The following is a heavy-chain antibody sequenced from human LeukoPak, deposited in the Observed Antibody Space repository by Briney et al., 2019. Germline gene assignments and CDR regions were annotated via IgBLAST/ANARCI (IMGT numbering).Heavy chain of an antibody. D-gene: IGHD6-19*01. Sequence: GGSLRLSCAASGFTFSSYAMSWVRQAPGKGLEWVSAISGSGGSTYYADSVKGRFTISRDNSKNTLYLQMNSLRAEDTAVYYCAKGRQWLVRPLVDYWGQGTLVTVSS. CDR1: GFTFSSYA. J-gene: IGHJ4*02. CDR3: AKGRQWLVRPLVDY. V-gene: IGHV3-23*01. CDR2: ISGSGGST.